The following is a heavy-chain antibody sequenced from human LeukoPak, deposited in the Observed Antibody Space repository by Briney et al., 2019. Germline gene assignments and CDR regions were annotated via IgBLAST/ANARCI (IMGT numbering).Heavy chain of an antibody. D-gene: IGHD4-17*01. Sequence: SAKVSCKTSGGTFNNSAISWVRQAPEQGLEWLRGIMPLFGTAGYAQKFQGRVTITKDESTRTVYLELTSLTSDDTAVYYCARDVHGDYGSGWFDPWGQGTLVSVSS. CDR3: ARDVHGDYGSGWFDP. J-gene: IGHJ5*02. V-gene: IGHV1-69*05. CDR1: GGTFNNSA. CDR2: IMPLFGTA.